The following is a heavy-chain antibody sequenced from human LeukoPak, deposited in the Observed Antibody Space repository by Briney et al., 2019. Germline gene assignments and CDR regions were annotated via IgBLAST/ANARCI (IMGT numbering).Heavy chain of an antibody. CDR3: ARASCSGTTCYARSAFDI. V-gene: IGHV4-59*01. Sequence: PSETLSLTCTVSSCSISSYYWSWIRQPPGKGLEWMGYIYYSGSTNYNPSLKSRVTISVDTSKNQFSLKLNSVTAADTAVYYCARASCSGTTCYARSAFDIWGQGTMVTVSS. CDR2: IYYSGST. CDR1: SCSISSYY. J-gene: IGHJ3*02. D-gene: IGHD2-2*01.